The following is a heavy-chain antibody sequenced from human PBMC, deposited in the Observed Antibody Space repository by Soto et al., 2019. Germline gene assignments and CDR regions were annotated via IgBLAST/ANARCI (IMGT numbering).Heavy chain of an antibody. D-gene: IGHD3-22*01. V-gene: IGHV2-5*02. CDR1: GFSLSTSGVG. CDR3: ARGYSPDYYYFSSGYSPPPYFFDY. Sequence: SGPTLVKPTQTLTLTCTFSGFSLSTSGVGVGWIRQPPGKALEWLALIYWDDDKRYSPSLKSRLTITKDTSKNQVVLTMTNMDPVDTATYYCARGYSPDYYYFSSGYSPPPYFFDYWGQGSLDTGSS. J-gene: IGHJ4*02. CDR2: IYWDDDK.